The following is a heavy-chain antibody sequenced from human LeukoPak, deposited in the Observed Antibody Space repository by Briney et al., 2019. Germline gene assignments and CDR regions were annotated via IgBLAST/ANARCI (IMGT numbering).Heavy chain of an antibody. D-gene: IGHD1-26*01. CDR1: GFTFSSYG. Sequence: GGSLRLSCAASGFTFSSYGMHWVRQAPGKGLEWVAVISYDGSSKYYGDSVKGRFTISRDNSKNTLYLQMNSLRPEDTAVYYCAKDVVGARYNYFDYWGQGTPVTVSS. J-gene: IGHJ4*02. CDR2: ISYDGSSK. V-gene: IGHV3-30*18. CDR3: AKDVVGARYNYFDY.